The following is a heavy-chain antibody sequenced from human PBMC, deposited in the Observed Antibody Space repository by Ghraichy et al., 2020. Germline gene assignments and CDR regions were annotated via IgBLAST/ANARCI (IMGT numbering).Heavy chain of an antibody. CDR1: GASISSSSYH. V-gene: IGHV4-39*01. J-gene: IGHJ4*02. CDR3: ARRYSSNWYVRYFDY. Sequence: SENLSLTCSVSGASISSSSYHWGWIRQPPGKGLEWIGSIHYTGSTYYNPSLKSRVSISVDTSNNQFSLKLSSMTAADTAVYYCARRYSSNWYVRYFDYWGQGTLVTVSS. D-gene: IGHD6-13*01. CDR2: IHYTGST.